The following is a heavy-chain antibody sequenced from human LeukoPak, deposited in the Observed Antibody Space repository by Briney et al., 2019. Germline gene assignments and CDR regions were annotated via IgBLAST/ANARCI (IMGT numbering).Heavy chain of an antibody. CDR1: GFTFSSYW. D-gene: IGHD2-8*02. CDR2: INFDGSGT. J-gene: IGHJ4*02. V-gene: IGHV3-74*01. Sequence: PGGSLRLSCAASGFTFSSYWMHWVRQAPGKGLVWVSNINFDGSGTNYADSVKGRFTISRDNARSTLYLQMNSLTAEDTAIYYCARVLGSRGTPNPQFDYWGQGTLVTVSS. CDR3: ARVLGSRGTPNPQFDY.